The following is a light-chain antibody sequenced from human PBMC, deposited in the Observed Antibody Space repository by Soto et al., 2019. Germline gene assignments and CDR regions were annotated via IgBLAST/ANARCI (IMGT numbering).Light chain of an antibody. CDR1: SGHSRYA. V-gene: IGLV4-69*01. CDR3: QAWGSGVQV. Sequence: QAVVTQSPSASASLGASVKLTCTLSSGHSRYAIAWHQQQPEKGPRYLMKINSDGSHSKGDGIPDRFSGSSSGAERYLTISSLQSEDEADYYSQAWGSGVQVFGGGTKLTVL. J-gene: IGLJ2*01. CDR2: INSDGSH.